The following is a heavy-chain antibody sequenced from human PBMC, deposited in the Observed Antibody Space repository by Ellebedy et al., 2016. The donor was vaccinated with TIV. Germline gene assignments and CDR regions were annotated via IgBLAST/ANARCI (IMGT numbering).Heavy chain of an antibody. J-gene: IGHJ6*02. CDR3: ALLYTGYDSDHYYYHGLDV. D-gene: IGHD5-12*01. Sequence: GESLKISCKGSGYSFSNFWLTWVRQMPGKGLEWMGKIDPSDSYTNYNPSFQGHVTISVDKSISTAYPQWSSLKASDTAMYYCALLYTGYDSDHYYYHGLDVWGQGTTVTVSS. CDR1: GYSFSNFW. CDR2: IDPSDSYT. V-gene: IGHV5-10-1*01.